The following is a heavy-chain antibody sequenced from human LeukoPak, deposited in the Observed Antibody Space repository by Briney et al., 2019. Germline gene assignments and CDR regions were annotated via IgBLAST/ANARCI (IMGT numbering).Heavy chain of an antibody. CDR2: ISGSGGST. J-gene: IGHJ4*02. V-gene: IGHV3-23*01. CDR3: AKDLKPWGLVLSGNFDY. CDR1: GFTFSSYA. Sequence: GGSLRLSCAASGFTFSSYAMSWVRQAPGKGLEWVSAISGSGGSTYYADSVKGRFTISRDNSKNTLYLQMNSLRAEDTAVYYCAKDLKPWGLVLSGNFDYWGQGTLVTVSS. D-gene: IGHD1-26*01.